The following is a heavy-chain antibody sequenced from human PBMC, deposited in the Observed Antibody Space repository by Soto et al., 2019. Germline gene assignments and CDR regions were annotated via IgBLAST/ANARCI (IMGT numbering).Heavy chain of an antibody. CDR1: GFSFSDYY. CDR2: TRNKASSYTT. Sequence: EVQLVESGGGLVQPGGSLRLSCAASGFSFSDYYIKWVRQAPGKGLEWVGRTRNKASSYTTDYAAFVKGRFTISRDDSKNLIYLLMNSLKTEDTAVYYCAREGSSSGPDYEYWGQGTLVTVSS. J-gene: IGHJ4*02. V-gene: IGHV3-72*01. CDR3: AREGSSSGPDYEY. D-gene: IGHD3-22*01.